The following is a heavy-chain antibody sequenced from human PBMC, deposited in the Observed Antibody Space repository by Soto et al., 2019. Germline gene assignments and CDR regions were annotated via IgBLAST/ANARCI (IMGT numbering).Heavy chain of an antibody. Sequence: QVQLVESGGGVVQPGRSLRLSCAASGFTYNNYGMHWVRQAPGKGLEWLAVIWNDGSNNYYANSVKGRFTISRDNSKNTLYLQMSSLRAEDTAAYYCARRQITPPTRGAANARGGMDVWGQGTTVTVSS. V-gene: IGHV3-33*01. CDR3: ARRQITPPTRGAANARGGMDV. D-gene: IGHD6-13*01. J-gene: IGHJ6*02. CDR1: GFTYNNYG. CDR2: IWNDGSNN.